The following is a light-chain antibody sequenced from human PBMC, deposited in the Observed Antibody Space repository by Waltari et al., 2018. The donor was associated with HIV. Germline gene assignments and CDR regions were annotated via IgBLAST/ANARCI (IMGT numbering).Light chain of an antibody. Sequence: DIQLTQSPSSLSASVGDRVSITCRASQTFNTYLNWYQQIPGKAPTLLIYATSTLQSGVPLRFSGSGSGTDFTLTISSLQPEDFATYYCQQSHTNPRTFGRGTKVEVK. V-gene: IGKV1-39*01. J-gene: IGKJ4*02. CDR2: ATS. CDR1: QTFNTY. CDR3: QQSHTNPRT.